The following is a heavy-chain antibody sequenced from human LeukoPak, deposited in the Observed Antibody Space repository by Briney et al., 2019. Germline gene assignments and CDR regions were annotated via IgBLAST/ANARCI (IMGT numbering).Heavy chain of an antibody. CDR1: GFTFDDYA. J-gene: IGHJ4*02. D-gene: IGHD1-26*01. CDR3: ANPPRGSYSAY. CDR2: ISWNSGSI. Sequence: GGSLRLSCAASGFTFDDYAMHWVRQAPGKGLEWVSGISWNSGSIGYADSVKGRFTISRDNAKNSLYLQMNSLRAEDTALYYCANPPRGSYSAYWGQGTLVTVSS. V-gene: IGHV3-9*01.